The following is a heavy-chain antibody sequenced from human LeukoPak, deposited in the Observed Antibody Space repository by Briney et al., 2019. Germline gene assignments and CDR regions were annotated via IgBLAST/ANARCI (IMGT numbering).Heavy chain of an antibody. D-gene: IGHD3-9*01. CDR1: GATFSSYA. V-gene: IGHV1-69*13. CDR3: ARDRRPDILAD. CDR2: IIPIFGTA. J-gene: IGHJ4*02. Sequence: SVKVSCKASGATFSSYAISWVRQAPGQGLEWMGGIIPIFGTANYAQKFQGRVTITAAESTSTAYMELRSLRSEDTAVYYCARDRRPDILADWGQGTLVTVSS.